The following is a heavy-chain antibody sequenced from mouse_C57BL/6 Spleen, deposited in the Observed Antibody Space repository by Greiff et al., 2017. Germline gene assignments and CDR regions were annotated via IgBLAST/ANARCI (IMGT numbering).Heavy chain of an antibody. D-gene: IGHD1-1*01. CDR2: LYPGSGNT. CDR3: ASEFITTDY. Sequence: QVQLQQSGPELVKPGASVKISCKASGYSFTSYYIHWVKQRPGQGLEWIGWLYPGSGNTKYNEKFKGKATLTADTSSSTAYMRLSSLTSEDSAVYYCASEFITTDYWGQGTTLTVSS. J-gene: IGHJ2*01. V-gene: IGHV1-66*01. CDR1: GYSFTSYY.